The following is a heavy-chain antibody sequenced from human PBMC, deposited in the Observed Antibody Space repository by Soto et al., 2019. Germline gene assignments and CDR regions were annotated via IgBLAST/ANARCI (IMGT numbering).Heavy chain of an antibody. V-gene: IGHV3-30*03. D-gene: IGHD2-8*01. J-gene: IGHJ3*02. Sequence: QVQLVESGGGVVQPGRSVRLACAASGFPSNIYDMHWVRQAPGKGLEWVAAISYDGSKKHYADSVKGRFTISRDNSKHSLYVQISSLRAEDAAVYHCAVAGRWYGFDTWGQGTGVTVS. CDR2: ISYDGSKK. CDR3: AVAGRWYGFDT. CDR1: GFPSNIYD.